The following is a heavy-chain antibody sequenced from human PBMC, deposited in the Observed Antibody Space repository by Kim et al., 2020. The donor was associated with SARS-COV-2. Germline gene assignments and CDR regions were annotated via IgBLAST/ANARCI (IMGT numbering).Heavy chain of an antibody. CDR2: IYTSGST. J-gene: IGHJ4*02. CDR3: ARDSYDSSGYSVCGY. Sequence: SETLSLTCTVSGGSISSGSYYWSWIRQPAGKGLEWIGRIYTSGSTNYNPSLKSRVTISVDTSKNQFSLKLSSVTAADTAVYYCARDSYDSSGYSVCGYWGQGTLVTVCS. CDR1: GGSISSGSYY. V-gene: IGHV4-61*02. D-gene: IGHD3-22*01.